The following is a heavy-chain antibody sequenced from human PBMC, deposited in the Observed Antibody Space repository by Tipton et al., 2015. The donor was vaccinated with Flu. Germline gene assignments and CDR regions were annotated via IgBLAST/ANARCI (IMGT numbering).Heavy chain of an antibody. J-gene: IGHJ3*02. Sequence: TLSLTCTVSGGSISSGSYYWSWIRQPAGKGLEWIGRIYTSGSTNYNSSLKSRVTISVDTSKNQFSLKLSSVTAADTVVYYCARGVIYYDSSGPITDAFDIWGKGTMVTVSS. CDR1: GGSISSGSYY. V-gene: IGHV4-61*02. CDR2: IYTSGST. D-gene: IGHD3-22*01. CDR3: ARGVIYYDSSGPITDAFDI.